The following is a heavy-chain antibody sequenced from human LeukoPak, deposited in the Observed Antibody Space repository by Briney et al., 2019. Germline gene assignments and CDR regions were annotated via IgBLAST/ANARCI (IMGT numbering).Heavy chain of an antibody. CDR3: VKDLGHSSGWYPLGY. V-gene: IGHV3-33*06. CDR1: GFTFSSYG. J-gene: IGHJ4*02. CDR2: IWFDGNNK. Sequence: PGGSLRLSCAASGFTFSSYGMHWVRQAPGKGLEWVAVIWFDGNNKYYVDSVKGQFTISRDNSRNTLYLQMNSLRAEDTAVYYCVKDLGHSSGWYPLGYWGQGTLVTVSS. D-gene: IGHD6-19*01.